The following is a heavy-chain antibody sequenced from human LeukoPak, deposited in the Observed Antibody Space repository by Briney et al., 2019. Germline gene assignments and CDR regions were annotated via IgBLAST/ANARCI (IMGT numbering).Heavy chain of an antibody. CDR2: ISYDGSNK. V-gene: IGHV3-30*18. D-gene: IGHD3-22*01. Sequence: PGGSLRLSCAASGFTFSSYGMHWVRQAPGKGLEWVAVISYDGSNKYYADSVKGRFTISRDNSKNALYLQMNSLRAEDTAMYYCAKQFDSSGEPLDFWGQGTLVTVSS. CDR1: GFTFSSYG. J-gene: IGHJ4*02. CDR3: AKQFDSSGEPLDF.